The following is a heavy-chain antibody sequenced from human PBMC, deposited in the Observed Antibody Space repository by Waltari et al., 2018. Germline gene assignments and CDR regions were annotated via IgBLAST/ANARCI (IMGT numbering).Heavy chain of an antibody. D-gene: IGHD2-21*02. J-gene: IGHJ6*02. CDR1: GYIFTGSY. Sequence: QVRLVQSGAEVKRPGASVKVSCKASGYIFTGSYMHWVRQAPGQGLEWVGWINCNNGGTNFAQKVQDRVTMTRDTSISTAYMELNRLRFDDTAVYYCAKYQSGVTGGTDVWGQGTTVTVSS. CDR2: INCNNGGT. CDR3: AKYQSGVTGGTDV. V-gene: IGHV1-2*02.